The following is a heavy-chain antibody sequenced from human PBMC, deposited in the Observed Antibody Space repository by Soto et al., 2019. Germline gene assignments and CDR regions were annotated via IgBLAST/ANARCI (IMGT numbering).Heavy chain of an antibody. CDR1: GHTFTKYY. J-gene: IGHJ5*02. Sequence: QAQLVQSGAEVKEPGASVKVSCKASGHTFTKYYFHWVRHAPGQGHEWMGIINPSGGSRNYVERFQGRVTMTRDTSTSTMYMELSSLRSENTAVSYCEREKVGEEQPPSWSLDPWGQGTLVTVSS. CDR2: INPSGGSR. V-gene: IGHV1-46*01. CDR3: EREKVGEEQPPSWSLDP. D-gene: IGHD1-26*01.